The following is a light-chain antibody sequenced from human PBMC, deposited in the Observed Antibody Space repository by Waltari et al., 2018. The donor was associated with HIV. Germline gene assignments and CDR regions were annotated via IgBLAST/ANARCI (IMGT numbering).Light chain of an antibody. CDR2: ETD. CDR1: TGSVSHNHY. CDR3: LLSYSGVRV. V-gene: IGLV7-46*01. J-gene: IGLJ3*02. Sequence: QVVVTQEPSLSVSPGGTVTVPCASVTGSVSHNHYPHWIQLKPGQAPRTLIYETDKRHPWAGGRFAGYLIGGRAALMLAGALPDDEADYYCLLSYSGVRVFGGGTRLTV.